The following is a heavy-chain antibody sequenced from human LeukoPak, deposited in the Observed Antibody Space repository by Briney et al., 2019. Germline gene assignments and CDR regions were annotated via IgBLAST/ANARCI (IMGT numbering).Heavy chain of an antibody. V-gene: IGHV3-30-3*01. CDR2: ISYDGSNK. Sequence: GGSLRLFCAASGFTFSSYAVHWVRQAPGKGLEWVAFISYDGSNKYYADSVKGRFTISRDNSKNTLYLQMNSLRAEDTAVYYCAKDVDVLLWFGGLDPWGQGTLVTVSS. CDR3: AKDVDVLLWFGGLDP. CDR1: GFTFSSYA. J-gene: IGHJ5*02. D-gene: IGHD3-10*01.